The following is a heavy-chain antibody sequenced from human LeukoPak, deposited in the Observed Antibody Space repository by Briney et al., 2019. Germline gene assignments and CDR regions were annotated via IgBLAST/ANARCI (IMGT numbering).Heavy chain of an antibody. V-gene: IGHV4-34*01. J-gene: IGHJ3*02. CDR2: INHSGST. Sequence: SETLSLTCAVYGGSFSGYYWSWIRQPPGKGLEWIGEINHSGSTNYNPSLKSRVTISVDRSKNQFSLKLSSVTAADTAVYYCARTSIAARRANAFDIWGQGTMVTVSS. CDR1: GGSFSGYY. CDR3: ARTSIAARRANAFDI. D-gene: IGHD6-6*01.